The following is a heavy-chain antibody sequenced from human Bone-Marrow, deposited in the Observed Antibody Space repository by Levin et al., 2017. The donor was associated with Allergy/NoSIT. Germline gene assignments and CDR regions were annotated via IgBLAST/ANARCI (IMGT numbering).Heavy chain of an antibody. CDR2: IYPGDSET. CDR1: GYQFADHW. Sequence: KRGESLKISCRASGYQFADHWIGWVRQLPGKGLEWMGNIYPGDSETRSSPSFQGQVTISVDKSINTAYLQWDSLSASDTAMYFCARQSDELPPYDGEWVEEHYFDYWGQGTLVTVSS. V-gene: IGHV5-51*01. CDR3: ARQSDELPPYDGEWVEEHYFDY. D-gene: IGHD3-10*01. J-gene: IGHJ4*02.